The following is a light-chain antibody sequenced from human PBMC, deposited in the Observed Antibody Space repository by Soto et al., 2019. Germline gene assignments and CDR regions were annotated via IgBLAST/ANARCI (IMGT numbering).Light chain of an antibody. CDR3: QQYGSSPPYT. J-gene: IGKJ2*01. CDR2: GAS. Sequence: EIVLTQSPGTLSLSPGERATLSCRASQSVSSSYLAWHQQKRGQAPRLLIYGASSRATGIPDRFSGSASGTDFTLTIIRLGPEDFAVYYCQQYGSSPPYTFGQGTKLEIK. CDR1: QSVSSSY. V-gene: IGKV3-20*01.